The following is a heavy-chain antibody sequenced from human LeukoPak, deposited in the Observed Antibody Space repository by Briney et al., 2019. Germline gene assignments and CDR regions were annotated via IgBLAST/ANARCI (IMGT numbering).Heavy chain of an antibody. CDR2: ISGSSSYT. J-gene: IGHJ4*02. CDR3: IGSTGWVGN. CDR1: GFTFSDYY. D-gene: IGHD6-19*01. V-gene: IGHV3-11*06. Sequence: PGGSLRLSCAASGFTFSDYYMSWIRQAPGKGLEWVSYISGSSSYTKYADSVKGRFTISRDNAKNTLSLQMASLRADDMAVYYCIGSTGWVGNWGQGTLVTVSS.